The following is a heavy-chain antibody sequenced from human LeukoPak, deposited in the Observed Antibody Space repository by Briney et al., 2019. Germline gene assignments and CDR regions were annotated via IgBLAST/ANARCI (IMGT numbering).Heavy chain of an antibody. V-gene: IGHV3-7*03. D-gene: IGHD3-22*01. Sequence: PGGSLRLSCAASGFTLRRYWLSWVRQAPGKRLPSVANIKHDGSEKYYVDSVKGRFTISRDNAKNALYLQINSLRAEDTAVYYCARDWLDYYFDYWGQGTLVTVSS. CDR3: ARDWLDYYFDY. CDR1: GFTLRRYW. CDR2: IKHDGSEK. J-gene: IGHJ4*02.